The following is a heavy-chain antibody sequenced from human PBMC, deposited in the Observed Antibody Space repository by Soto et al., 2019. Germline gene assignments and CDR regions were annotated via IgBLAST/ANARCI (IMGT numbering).Heavy chain of an antibody. CDR3: ARGQRRGGSSGWSL. CDR1: GGSISSGGYY. V-gene: IGHV4-31*03. D-gene: IGHD6-19*01. Sequence: PSETLSLTCTVSGGSISSGGYYWSWIRQHPGKGLEWIGYIYYSGSTYYKPSLKSRVTISVDTSKNQFSLNLNSVTAADTAVYYCARGQRRGGSSGWSLWGQGTLVTVSS. CDR2: IYYSGST. J-gene: IGHJ4*02.